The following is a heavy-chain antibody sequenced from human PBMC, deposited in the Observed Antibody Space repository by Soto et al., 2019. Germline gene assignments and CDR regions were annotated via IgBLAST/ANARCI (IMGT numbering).Heavy chain of an antibody. CDR2: ISGSGGST. Sequence: GVSLGLSCAASGFTFSSYAMSWVRQAPGKRLEWVSAISGSGGSTYYADSVKGRFTISRDNSKNTLYLQMNSLRAEDTAVYYCAKNGYCSSTRCYGDYYYMDVWGTGTTVTVSS. V-gene: IGHV3-23*01. D-gene: IGHD2-2*01. CDR1: GFTFSSYA. J-gene: IGHJ6*03. CDR3: AKNGYCSSTRCYGDYYYMDV.